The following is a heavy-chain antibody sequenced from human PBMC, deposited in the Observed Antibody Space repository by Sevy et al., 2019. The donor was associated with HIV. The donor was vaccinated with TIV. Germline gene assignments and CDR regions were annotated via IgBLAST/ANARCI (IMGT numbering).Heavy chain of an antibody. V-gene: IGHV3-23*01. Sequence: GESLRLSCAASGFSFSSYAMSWVRQTPGKGLQWVSVISGSGGSTYYADSVKGRFTIFRDNSRNTVYLQMNSLRAEDTAVYYCARRPDLGVVILTGVLDVWGQGTTVTVSS. CDR3: ARRPDLGVVILTGVLDV. J-gene: IGHJ6*02. D-gene: IGHD3-3*01. CDR2: ISGSGGST. CDR1: GFSFSSYA.